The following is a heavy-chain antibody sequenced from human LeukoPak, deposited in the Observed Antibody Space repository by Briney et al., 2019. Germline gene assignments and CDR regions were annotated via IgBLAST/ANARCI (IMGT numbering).Heavy chain of an antibody. CDR2: IIPIFGTA. CDR3: ASQEFRGVISLSYYYYYMDV. D-gene: IGHD3-10*01. CDR1: GGTFTSYA. J-gene: IGHJ6*03. Sequence: SVKVSCKASGGTFTSYAISWVRQAPGQGLEWMGGIIPIFGTANYAQKFQGRVTITADKSTSTAYMELSSLRSEDTAVYYCASQEFRGVISLSYYYYYMDVWGKGTTVTVSS. V-gene: IGHV1-69*06.